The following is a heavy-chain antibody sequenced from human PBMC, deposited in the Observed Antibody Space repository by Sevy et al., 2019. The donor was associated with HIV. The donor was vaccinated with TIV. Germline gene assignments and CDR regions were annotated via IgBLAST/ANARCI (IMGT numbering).Heavy chain of an antibody. CDR2: IYTSGST. CDR3: ARDAPYIAVAGLYYYYGMDV. V-gene: IGHV4-4*07. D-gene: IGHD6-19*01. J-gene: IGHJ6*02. Sequence: SETLSLTCTVSGGSISSYYWSWIRQPAGKGLEWIGRIYTSGSTNYNPSLKSRVTMSVDTSKNQFSLKLSSVTAADTAVYYSARDAPYIAVAGLYYYYGMDVWGQGTTVTVSS. CDR1: GGSISSYY.